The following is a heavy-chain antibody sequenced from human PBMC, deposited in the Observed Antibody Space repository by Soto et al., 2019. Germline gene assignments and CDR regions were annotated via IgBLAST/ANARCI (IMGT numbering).Heavy chain of an antibody. Sequence: ASVKVSCKTSGGTFSRHAINWVRQAPGQRLEWMGWINAGNGNTKYSQKFQGRVTITRDTSASTAYMELSSLRSEDTAVYYCARPFCGTNSCHNWFGPWGQGTQVTVSS. V-gene: IGHV1-3*01. J-gene: IGHJ5*02. CDR3: ARPFCGTNSCHNWFGP. D-gene: IGHD2-21*01. CDR2: INAGNGNT. CDR1: GGTFSRHA.